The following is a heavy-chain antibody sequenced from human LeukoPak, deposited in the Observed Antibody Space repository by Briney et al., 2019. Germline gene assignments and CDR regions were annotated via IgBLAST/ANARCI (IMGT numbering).Heavy chain of an antibody. CDR3: ARVVTPRYCSSPSCYWKGWFDP. J-gene: IGHJ5*02. D-gene: IGHD2-2*01. CDR1: GGTFSNYA. CDR2: IIPIFGTA. Sequence: ASVKVSCKASGGTFSNYAITWVRQAPGQGLEWMGGIIPIFGTANYAQKFQGRVTITADESASTAYMELSSLRSDDTAVYNCARVVTPRYCSSPSCYWKGWFDPWGQGTLVTASS. V-gene: IGHV1-69*13.